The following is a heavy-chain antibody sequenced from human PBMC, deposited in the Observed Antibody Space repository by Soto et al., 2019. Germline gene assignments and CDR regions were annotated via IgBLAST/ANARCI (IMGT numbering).Heavy chain of an antibody. CDR1: GGSISVYQ. CDR2: IFYSGST. D-gene: IGHD3-3*01. Sequence: QVHLQESGPGLVKPSETLSLTCTVSGGSISVYQWXXXXXXXGKGLEWLGHIFYSGSTNYNPSLKGRVAXXXXXXXXXXXXXXXXXXXXXXXXXXXXXXXXFLDWPEGYMDVWGKGTTVTVSS. J-gene: IGHJ6*03. CDR3: XXXXXFLDWPEGYMDV. V-gene: IGHV4-59*01.